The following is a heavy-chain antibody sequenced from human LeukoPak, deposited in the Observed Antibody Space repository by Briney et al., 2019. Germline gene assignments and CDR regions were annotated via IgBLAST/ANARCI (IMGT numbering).Heavy chain of an antibody. CDR1: GFTFSTYW. CDR2: IKEDGSQK. CDR3: ARDTGCAGGTCFSFYDY. V-gene: IGHV3-7*01. J-gene: IGHJ4*02. Sequence: GGSLRLSCAASGFTFSTYWMTWVRQAPGKGLEWVANIKEDGSQKYYVDSVKGRFTISRDNAKNSLYLQMDSLRAEDTAVYYCARDTGCAGGTCFSFYDYWGQGTLVTVSS. D-gene: IGHD2-15*01.